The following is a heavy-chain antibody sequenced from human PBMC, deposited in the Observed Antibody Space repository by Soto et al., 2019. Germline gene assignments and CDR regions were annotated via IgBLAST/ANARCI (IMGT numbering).Heavy chain of an antibody. D-gene: IGHD2-2*01. V-gene: IGHV4-59*01. CDR1: GGNIRSYY. J-gene: IGHJ4*02. Sequence: SETHSLTSTVSGGNIRSYYWSWIRQPPGKGLEWIGYIYYSGSTNYNPSLKSRVTISVDTSKNQFSLKLSSVTAADTAVYYCARSSCSSTSCYLPFDYWGQGTLVTVSS. CDR2: IYYSGST. CDR3: ARSSCSSTSCYLPFDY.